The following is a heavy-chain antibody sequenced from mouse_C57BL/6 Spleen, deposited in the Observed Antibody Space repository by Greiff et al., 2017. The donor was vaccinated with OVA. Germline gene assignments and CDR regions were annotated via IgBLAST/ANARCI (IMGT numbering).Heavy chain of an antibody. J-gene: IGHJ4*01. CDR2: IYPGDGDT. CDR3: ASDYGSSLYYAMDY. D-gene: IGHD1-1*01. CDR1: GYAFSSYW. Sequence: VQLQQSGAELVKPGASVKISCKASGYAFSSYWMNWVKQRPGKGLEWIGQIYPGDGDTNYNGKLKGKATLTADKSSSTAYMQLSSLTSEDSAVYFCASDYGSSLYYAMDYWGPGTSVTVSS. V-gene: IGHV1-80*01.